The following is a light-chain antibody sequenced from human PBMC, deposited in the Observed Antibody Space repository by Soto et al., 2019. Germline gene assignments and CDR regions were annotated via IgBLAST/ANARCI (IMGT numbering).Light chain of an antibody. Sequence: EIVLTQSPATLSLSPGERATLSCRAGQSVSSYLAWYQQKPGWARWLLTYDGSIRPTGLSARFSGWGSVSDCTLSIRRLQAEDFAGNYCQPSDKWPPLTFGGGTKVGIK. V-gene: IGKV3-11*01. CDR3: QPSDKWPPLT. J-gene: IGKJ4*01. CDR2: DGS. CDR1: QSVSSY.